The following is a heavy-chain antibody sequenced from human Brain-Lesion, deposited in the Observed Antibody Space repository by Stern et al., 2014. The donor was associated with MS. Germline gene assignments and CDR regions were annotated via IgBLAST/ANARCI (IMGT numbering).Heavy chain of an antibody. Sequence: EVQLVESGGGLVQPGGSLTISCTAAGCTFGNHWMNWGCQAQGKGMEWVATIQHDGAEKNYGDSAKGRCALSRDNARNSLYLQMNSLRGEDTALYYCARVYNTIYGIVTQRGSGMDVWGQGTTVIVSS. CDR1: GCTFGNHW. CDR3: ARVYNTIYGIVTQRGSGMDV. CDR2: IQHDGAEK. D-gene: IGHD3-3*01. V-gene: IGHV3-7*01. J-gene: IGHJ6*02.